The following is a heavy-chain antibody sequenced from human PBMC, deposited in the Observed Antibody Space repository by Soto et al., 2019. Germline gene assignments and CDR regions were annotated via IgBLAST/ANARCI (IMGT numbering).Heavy chain of an antibody. CDR3: ARDRYYCSSTSCKRLQRGMDV. CDR2: ISAYNGNT. CDR1: RYTFTSYG. V-gene: IGHV1-18*04. D-gene: IGHD2-2*01. Sequence: ASVKVSCKASRYTFTSYGISWARQAPGQGLEWMGWISAYNGNTNYAQKLQGRVTMTTDTSTSTAYMELRSLRSDDTAVYYCARDRYYCSSTSCKRLQRGMDVWGQGTTVTVSS. J-gene: IGHJ6*02.